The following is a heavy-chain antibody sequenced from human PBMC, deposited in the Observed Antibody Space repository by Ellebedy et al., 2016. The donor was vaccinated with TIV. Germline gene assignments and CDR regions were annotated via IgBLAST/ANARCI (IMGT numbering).Heavy chain of an antibody. Sequence: GGSLRLXXKGSGYSFTNYWIGWVRQMPGKGLEWMGIIYLGDSDTRYSPSFQGQVTISADKSINTAYLQWSSLKASDTAMYYCARLPGRFSGDYWGQGTLVTVSS. CDR3: ARLPGRFSGDY. J-gene: IGHJ4*02. CDR1: GYSFTNYW. CDR2: IYLGDSDT. V-gene: IGHV5-51*01. D-gene: IGHD3-3*01.